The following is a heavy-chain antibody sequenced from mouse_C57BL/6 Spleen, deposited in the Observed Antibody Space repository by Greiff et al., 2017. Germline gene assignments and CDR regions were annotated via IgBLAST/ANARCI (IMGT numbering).Heavy chain of an antibody. J-gene: IGHJ1*03. CDR2: IDPENGDT. CDR3: TTDDYDVERYVDV. D-gene: IGHD2-4*01. V-gene: IGHV14-4*01. CDR1: GFNIKDDY. Sequence: EVQLQESGAELVRPGASVKLSCTASGFNIKDDYMHWVKQRPEQGLAWIGWIDPENGDTEYASKFPGKATITTDTSSNTAYLPLSSLTSEDTAVYYCTTDDYDVERYVDVWGTGTTVTVSS.